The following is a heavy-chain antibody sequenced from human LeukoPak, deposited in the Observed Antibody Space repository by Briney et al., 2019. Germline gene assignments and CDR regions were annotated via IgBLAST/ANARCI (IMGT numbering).Heavy chain of an antibody. CDR1: GYSISSSNY. CDR3: ARSQNYYGSGDY. Sequence: SDTLSLTCAVSGYSISSSNYWVWIRQPPGKGLEWIGHIYSGGIYYNPSLKSRVTMSVDTSRNQFSVKLSSVTAADTAVYYCARSQNYYGSGDYWSQGTLVTVSS. J-gene: IGHJ4*02. D-gene: IGHD3-10*01. CDR2: IYSGGI. V-gene: IGHV4-28*05.